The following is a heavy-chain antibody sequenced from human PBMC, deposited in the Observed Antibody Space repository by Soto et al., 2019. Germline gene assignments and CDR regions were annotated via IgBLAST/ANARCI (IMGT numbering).Heavy chain of an antibody. D-gene: IGHD4-4*01. CDR1: GFTFSSYS. V-gene: IGHV3-21*01. J-gene: IGHJ4*02. CDR2: ISSSSSYI. CDR3: ARVPVTLSPFDY. Sequence: GGSLRLSCAASGFTFSSYSMNRVRQAPGKGLEWVSSISSSSSYIYYADSVKGRFTISRDNAKNSLYLQMNSLRAEDTAVYYCARVPVTLSPFDYWGQGTRVTVS.